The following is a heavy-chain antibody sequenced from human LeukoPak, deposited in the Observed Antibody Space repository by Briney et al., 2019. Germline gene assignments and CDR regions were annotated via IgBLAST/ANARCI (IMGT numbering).Heavy chain of an antibody. J-gene: IGHJ4*02. V-gene: IGHV3-21*01. Sequence: PGGSLRLSCAASGFTFSSYSMNWVRQAPGKGLEWVSSISSSSSYIYYADSGKGRFTISRDNAKNSLYLQMNSLRAEDTAVYYCARAMGGYFDYWGQGTLVTVSS. CDR1: GFTFSSYS. D-gene: IGHD5-18*01. CDR2: ISSSSSYI. CDR3: ARAMGGYFDY.